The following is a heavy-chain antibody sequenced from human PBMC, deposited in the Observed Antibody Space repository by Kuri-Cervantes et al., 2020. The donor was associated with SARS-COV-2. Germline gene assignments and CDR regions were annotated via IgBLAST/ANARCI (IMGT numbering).Heavy chain of an antibody. D-gene: IGHD3-22*01. CDR2: ISSSSSTI. Sequence: ETLSLTCAASGFTFSSYSMNWVRQAPGKGLEWVSYISSSSSTIYYADSVKGRFTISRGNAKNSLYLRMNSLRDEDTAVYYCAREGYYDSSGYFDYWGQGTLVTVSS. J-gene: IGHJ4*02. CDR1: GFTFSSYS. V-gene: IGHV3-48*02. CDR3: AREGYYDSSGYFDY.